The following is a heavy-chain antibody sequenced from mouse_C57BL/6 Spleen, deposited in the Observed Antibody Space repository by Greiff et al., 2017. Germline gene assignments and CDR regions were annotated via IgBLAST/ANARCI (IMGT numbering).Heavy chain of an antibody. CDR3: AREYYGSSYRYFDY. Sequence: QVQLQQSGAELARPGASVKLSCTASGYTFTSYGISWVKQRTGQGLEWIGEIYPRSGNTYYNEKFKGKATLTADKSSSTAYMELRSLTSEDSAVDFCAREYYGSSYRYFDYWGQGTTLTVSS. V-gene: IGHV1-81*01. CDR1: GYTFTSYG. CDR2: IYPRSGNT. D-gene: IGHD1-1*01. J-gene: IGHJ2*01.